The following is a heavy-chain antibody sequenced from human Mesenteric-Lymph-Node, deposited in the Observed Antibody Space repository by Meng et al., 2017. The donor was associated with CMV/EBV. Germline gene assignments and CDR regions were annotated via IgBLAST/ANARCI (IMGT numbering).Heavy chain of an antibody. CDR1: GGSFSGYY. V-gene: IGHV4-34*01. CDR3: ARHQRWLKSEGGFNY. J-gene: IGHJ4*02. D-gene: IGHD4-23*01. CDR2: INHSGST. Sequence: VQYQEWGVGLSQPSETLSLTCAVYGGSFSGYYLSWIRQPPGKGLEWIGEINHSGSTNYNPSLKSRVTISVDTSKNQFSLKLSSVTAADTAVYYCARHQRWLKSEGGFNYWGQGTLVTVSS.